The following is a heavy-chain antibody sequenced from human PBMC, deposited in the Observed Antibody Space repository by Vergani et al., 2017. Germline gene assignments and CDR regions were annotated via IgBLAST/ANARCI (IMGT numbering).Heavy chain of an antibody. CDR3: TTDPRYCGDGSCXWLRDHHYYGMDV. V-gene: IGHV3-15*07. Sequence: EVQLVESGGGIVKPGGSLRLSCVASGFSFRNAWMNWVRRTPGKGLEWVGRLKSTFDRGTTDYAAAVKGRFTISRDDSKNTLFLQMNGLKTEDIGVYYCTTDPRYCGDGSCXWLRDHHYYGMDVWGQGTTVTVSS. D-gene: IGHD2-21*01. CDR2: LKSTFDRGTT. CDR1: GFSFRNAW. J-gene: IGHJ6*02.